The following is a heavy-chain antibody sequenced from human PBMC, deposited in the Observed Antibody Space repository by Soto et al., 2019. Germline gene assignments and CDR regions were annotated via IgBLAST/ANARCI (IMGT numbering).Heavy chain of an antibody. Sequence: EVQLVESGGDLVNPGGSLRLACAASGFIFSHAWFHWVRQPPGKGLELVGRVKNNGGATDYAASVKGRFTISRDDSKDTVYLQMSSLRTEDTAIYYCAADLGPAYDSNNWFDPWGQGTLVTVSS. CDR2: VKNNGGAT. J-gene: IGHJ5*02. D-gene: IGHD2-21*01. V-gene: IGHV3-15*07. CDR1: GFIFSHAW. CDR3: AADLGPAYDSNNWFDP.